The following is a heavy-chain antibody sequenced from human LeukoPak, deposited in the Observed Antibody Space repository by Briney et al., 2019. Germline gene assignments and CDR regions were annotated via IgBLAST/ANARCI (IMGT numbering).Heavy chain of an antibody. Sequence: SETLSLTCAVCGGSFSVYYWSWIRQPPGRGLEWIGEINHSGSTNYNPSLKSRVTISVDTSKNHFSLKLSSVTAADTAVYYCARDVVGATNGPWGESVGRDAFDIWGQGTMVTVSS. CDR2: INHSGST. CDR1: GGSFSVYY. CDR3: ARDVVGATNGPWGESVGRDAFDI. V-gene: IGHV4-34*01. J-gene: IGHJ3*02. D-gene: IGHD1-26*01.